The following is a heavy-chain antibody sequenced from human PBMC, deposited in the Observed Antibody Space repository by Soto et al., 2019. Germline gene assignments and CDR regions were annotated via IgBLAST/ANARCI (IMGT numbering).Heavy chain of an antibody. D-gene: IGHD3-10*01. CDR2: IYYSGST. J-gene: IGHJ4*02. V-gene: IGHV4-39*01. Sequence: PSETLSLTCTVSGGSISSSSYYWGWIRQPPRKGLEWIGSIYYSGSTHYNPSLKSRVTISVDTSKNQFSLKLSSVTAADTAVYYCTRITMVRGAHQIDYWGQGTLVTVSS. CDR3: TRITMVRGAHQIDY. CDR1: GGSISSSSYY.